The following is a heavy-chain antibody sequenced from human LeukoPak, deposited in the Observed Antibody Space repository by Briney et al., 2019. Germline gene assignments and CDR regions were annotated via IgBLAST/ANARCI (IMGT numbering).Heavy chain of an antibody. CDR3: ARVWWLVHGGYFDY. CDR1: GYSFTTNG. V-gene: IGHV1-18*01. CDR2: ISCYNGDT. D-gene: IGHD6-19*01. J-gene: IGHJ4*02. Sequence: GASVKVSCKASGYSFTTNGITWVRQAPGQGLGWVGWISCYNGDTRYAQKFQGRVTVTTDTSTSTVYMELRSLRSDDTAVYYCARVWWLVHGGYFDYWGQGTLVTVSS.